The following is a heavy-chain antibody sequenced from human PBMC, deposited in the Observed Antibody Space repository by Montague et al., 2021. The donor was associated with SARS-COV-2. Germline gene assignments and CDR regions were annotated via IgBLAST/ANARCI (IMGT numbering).Heavy chain of an antibody. Sequence: SLRLSRAAPGFTFSSYALHWVRQAPGKGLEWVADISHEGSYKYYADSVKGRFTISRDNSKNTLYLDMNSLRAEDTALYYCARDLESTGYFDPYYYHGMDVWGQGTTVTVSS. J-gene: IGHJ6*02. CDR2: ISHEGSYK. D-gene: IGHD3-9*01. CDR3: ARDLESTGYFDPYYYHGMDV. V-gene: IGHV3-30*04. CDR1: GFTFSSYA.